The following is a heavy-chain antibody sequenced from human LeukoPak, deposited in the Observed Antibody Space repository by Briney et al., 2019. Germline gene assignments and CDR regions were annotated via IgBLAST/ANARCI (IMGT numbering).Heavy chain of an antibody. V-gene: IGHV3-49*04. CDR1: GFTFGDYA. Sequence: GGSLRLSCTGSGFTFGDYAINWVRQAPGKGLEWVGFIRSKAYGGTTENAASVEGRFAISRDDSKTIAYLQLNSLKTEDTAVYYCSRSGAGRDYSDYWGQGTLVTVSS. J-gene: IGHJ4*02. D-gene: IGHD6-13*01. CDR2: IRSKAYGGTT. CDR3: SRSGAGRDYSDY.